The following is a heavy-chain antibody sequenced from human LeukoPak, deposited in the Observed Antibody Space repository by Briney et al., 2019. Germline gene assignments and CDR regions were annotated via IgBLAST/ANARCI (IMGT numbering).Heavy chain of an antibody. V-gene: IGHV6-1*01. CDR2: TYYRSKWYN. J-gene: IGHJ3*02. D-gene: IGHD1-26*01. Sequence: SQTLSLTCAISGDSVSSNSAAWNWIRQSPSRGLEWLGRTYYRSKWYNDYAVSVKSRITINPDTSKNQFSLQLNSVTPEDTAVYYCARDGLGPIVGGNHDAFDIWGQGTMVTVSS. CDR3: ARDGLGPIVGGNHDAFDI. CDR1: GDSVSSNSAA.